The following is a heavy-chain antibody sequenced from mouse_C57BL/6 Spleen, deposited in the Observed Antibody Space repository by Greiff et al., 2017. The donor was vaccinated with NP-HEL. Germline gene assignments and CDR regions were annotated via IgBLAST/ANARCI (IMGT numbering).Heavy chain of an antibody. Sequence: VQLKESGPGLVKPSQSLSLTCSVTGYSITSGYYWNWIRQFPGNKLEWMGYISYDGSNNYNPSLKNRISITRDTSKNQLFLKLNSVTTEDTATYYCAREGAMDYWGQGTSVTVSS. CDR1: GYSITSGYY. J-gene: IGHJ4*01. V-gene: IGHV3-6*01. CDR3: AREGAMDY. CDR2: ISYDGSN.